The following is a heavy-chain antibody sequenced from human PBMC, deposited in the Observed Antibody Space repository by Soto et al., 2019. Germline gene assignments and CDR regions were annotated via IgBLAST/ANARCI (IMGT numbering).Heavy chain of an antibody. Sequence: GSLRLSCAASGFTFSSYAMSWVRQAPGKGLEWVSAFSGSGGSTFYADSVKGRFTISRDISKNTLYLQMNSLRAEDTAVYYCAKEEYGDYVRYFQHWGQGTLVTVSS. CDR3: AKEEYGDYVRYFQH. J-gene: IGHJ1*01. V-gene: IGHV3-23*01. CDR2: FSGSGGST. CDR1: GFTFSSYA. D-gene: IGHD4-17*01.